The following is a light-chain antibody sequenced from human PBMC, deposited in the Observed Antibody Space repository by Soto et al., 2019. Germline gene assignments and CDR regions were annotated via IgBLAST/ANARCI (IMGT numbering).Light chain of an antibody. V-gene: IGKV3-11*01. J-gene: IGKJ2*01. CDR3: QQRSNSPPYT. CDR1: QSVSSY. CDR2: DAS. Sequence: EIVLTQSPATLSLSPGERATLSCRASQSVSSYLAWYQQKPGQAPRLLIYDASNRATGIPARFSGSGSGTDFTLTISSLEPEDFAVYYCQQRSNSPPYTFGQETKLEIK.